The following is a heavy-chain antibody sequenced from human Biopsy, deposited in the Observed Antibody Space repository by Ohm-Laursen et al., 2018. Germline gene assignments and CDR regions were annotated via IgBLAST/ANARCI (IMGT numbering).Heavy chain of an antibody. CDR3: ARGGGYNWNNGWFDP. Sequence: SVKVSCKVSGGTFSNSAISWVRQAPGQGLEWMGGIITFFRTVNYAQNFQGRLTITADEFTDTAYMELRSLRSEDTAVYYCARGGGYNWNNGWFDPWGQGTLVTVSS. V-gene: IGHV1-69*13. J-gene: IGHJ5*02. CDR1: GGTFSNSA. D-gene: IGHD1/OR15-1a*01. CDR2: IITFFRTV.